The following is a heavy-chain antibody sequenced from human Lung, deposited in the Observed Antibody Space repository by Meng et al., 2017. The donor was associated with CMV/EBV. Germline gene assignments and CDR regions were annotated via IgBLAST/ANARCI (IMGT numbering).Heavy chain of an antibody. Sequence: SXTLSLTCAVSGASVSSYTNYWSWIRQSPGKGLEWIGYIYYTGSTKYTPSLKSRVTMSVDTSKNHFSLKLSSVTAADTAVYYCARVHYDISTGYQFDLWG. CDR1: GASVSSYTNY. CDR3: ARVHYDISTGYQFDL. D-gene: IGHD3-9*01. J-gene: IGHJ3*01. CDR2: IYYTGST. V-gene: IGHV4-61*03.